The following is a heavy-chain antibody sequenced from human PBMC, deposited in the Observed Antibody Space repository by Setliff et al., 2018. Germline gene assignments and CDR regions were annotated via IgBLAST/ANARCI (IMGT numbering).Heavy chain of an antibody. CDR3: ARDRGGTNPWFDF. CDR1: GFNFNTYT. CDR2: ISGAGNYI. Sequence: GVLRLSCAASGFNFNTYTMSWVRQAAGQGLEWVSAISGAGNYINYIDSVKGRFTVSKDTAKNTLYLHLSSLRAEDTATYYCARDRGGTNPWFDFWGQGTLVTVSS. J-gene: IGHJ5*01. D-gene: IGHD3-10*01. V-gene: IGHV3-21*04.